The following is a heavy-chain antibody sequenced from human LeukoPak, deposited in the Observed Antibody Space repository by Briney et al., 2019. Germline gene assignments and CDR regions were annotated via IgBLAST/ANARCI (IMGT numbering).Heavy chain of an antibody. CDR3: ARGARAVAGIRWISYYFDY. CDR2: ISAYNGNT. D-gene: IGHD6-19*01. V-gene: IGHV1-18*01. Sequence: GASVKVSCKASGYTFTSYGISWVRQAPGQGLEWMGWISAYNGNTNYAQKLQGRVTMTTDTSTSTAYMELSSLRSEDTAVYYCARGARAVAGIRWISYYFDYWGQGTLVTVSS. CDR1: GYTFTSYG. J-gene: IGHJ4*02.